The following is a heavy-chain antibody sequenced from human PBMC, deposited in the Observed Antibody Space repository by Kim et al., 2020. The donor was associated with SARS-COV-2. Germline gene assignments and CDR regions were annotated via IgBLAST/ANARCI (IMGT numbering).Heavy chain of an antibody. Sequence: ASVKVSCKASGYTFINFDINWVRQATGQGPEWMGWMDPKSGKRGSAQKFQGRLTLTRNTAMRTAYMELTGLTSEDTAVYYCARVGSGILGPWGQGTLVTV. CDR3: ARVGSGILGP. V-gene: IGHV1-8*01. CDR2: MDPKSGKR. J-gene: IGHJ5*02. CDR1: GYTFINFD. D-gene: IGHD3-10*01.